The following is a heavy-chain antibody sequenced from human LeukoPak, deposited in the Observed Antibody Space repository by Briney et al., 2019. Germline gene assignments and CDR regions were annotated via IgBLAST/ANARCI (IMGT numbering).Heavy chain of an antibody. CDR3: ARDHLRSGWFDP. CDR2: IYYSGST. Sequence: SQTLSLTCTVSGGSISSGGYYWSWIRQHPGKGLEWIGYIYYSGSTYYNPSLKSRVTISVDTSKNQFSLKLSSVTAADTAVYYCARDHLRSGWFDPSGQGTLVTVSS. CDR1: GGSISSGGYY. D-gene: IGHD3-16*01. V-gene: IGHV4-31*03. J-gene: IGHJ5*02.